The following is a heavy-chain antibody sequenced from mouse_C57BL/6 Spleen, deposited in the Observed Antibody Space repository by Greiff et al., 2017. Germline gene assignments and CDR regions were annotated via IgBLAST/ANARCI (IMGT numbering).Heavy chain of an antibody. V-gene: IGHV7-3*01. D-gene: IGHD2-5*01. J-gene: IGHJ2*01. CDR2: IRNKANGYTT. CDR1: GFTFTDYY. CDR3: ARYNYSNYYFDY. Sequence: DVMLVESGGGLVQPGGSLSLSCAASGFTFTDYYMSWVRQPPGKALEWLGFIRNKANGYTTEYSASVKGRFTISRDNSQSNLYLQMNALRAEDSATYSCARYNYSNYYFDYWGQGTTLTVSS.